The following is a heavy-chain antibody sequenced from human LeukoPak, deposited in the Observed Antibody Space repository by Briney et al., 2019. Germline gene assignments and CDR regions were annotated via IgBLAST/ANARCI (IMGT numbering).Heavy chain of an antibody. V-gene: IGHV1-2*02. CDR1: GYTFTGYY. J-gene: IGHJ5*02. CDR3: ARSHGGITIRNWFDP. CDR2: INPNSGGT. Sequence: ASVKVSCKASGYTFTGYYMRWVRQAPGQGLEWMGWINPNSGGTNYAQKFQGRVTMTRDTSISTAYMELSRLRSDDTAVYYCARSHGGITIRNWFDPWGQGTLVTVSS. D-gene: IGHD3-3*01.